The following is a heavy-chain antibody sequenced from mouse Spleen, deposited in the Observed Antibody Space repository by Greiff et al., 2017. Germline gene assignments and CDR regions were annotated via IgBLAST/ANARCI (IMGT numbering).Heavy chain of an antibody. CDR1: GFNIKDTY. D-gene: IGHD1-1*01. CDR3: ARNYGSSFYWYFDV. CDR2: IDPANGNT. V-gene: IGHV14-3*02. J-gene: IGHJ1*01. Sequence: EVKVVESGAELVKPGASVKLSCTASGFNIKDTYMHWVKQRPEQGLEWIGRIDPANGNTKYDPKFQGKATITADTSSNTAYLQLSSLTSEDTAVYYCARNYGSSFYWYFDVWGAGTTVTVSS.